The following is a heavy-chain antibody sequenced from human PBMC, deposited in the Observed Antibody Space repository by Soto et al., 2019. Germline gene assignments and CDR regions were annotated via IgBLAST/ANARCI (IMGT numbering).Heavy chain of an antibody. Sequence: PGGSLRLSCAASGFTFSSYTMHWVRRTPGKGLEWVAVISYDGSDKYYADSVKGRFTISRDNAKNSLYLQMNSLRAEDTAVYYCARDQLYYNDISGRPLNAFDVWGQGTMVTVSS. CDR2: ISYDGSDK. CDR1: GFTFSSYT. V-gene: IGHV3-30-3*01. D-gene: IGHD3-22*01. J-gene: IGHJ3*01. CDR3: ARDQLYYNDISGRPLNAFDV.